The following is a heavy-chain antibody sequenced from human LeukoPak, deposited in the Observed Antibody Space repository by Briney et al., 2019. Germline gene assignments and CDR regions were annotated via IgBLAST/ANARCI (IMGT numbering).Heavy chain of an antibody. D-gene: IGHD3-3*01. CDR1: GFTFSSYW. CDR2: INTDGSST. Sequence: GGSLRLSCAASGFTFSSYWMHWVRQAPGKGLVWVSRINTDGSSTSYADSVKGRFTISRDNAKNTLYLQMNSLRAEDTAVYYCARVFSEYQRGGFDYWGQGTLVTVSS. CDR3: ARVFSEYQRGGFDY. V-gene: IGHV3-74*01. J-gene: IGHJ4*02.